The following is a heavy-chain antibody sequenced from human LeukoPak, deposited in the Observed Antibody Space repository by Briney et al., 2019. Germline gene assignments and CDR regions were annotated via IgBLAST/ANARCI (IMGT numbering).Heavy chain of an antibody. V-gene: IGHV4-34*01. CDR2: INHSGST. CDR1: GGSFSGYY. Sequence: PSETLSLTCAVYGGSFSGYYWSWIRQPPGKGLEWIGEINHSGSTNYNPSLKSRVTISVDTSKNQFSLKLSSVTAADTAVYYCARWDPGNEMAGSGGGSYTDYWGQGTLVTVSS. J-gene: IGHJ4*02. CDR3: ARWDPGNEMAGSGGGSYTDY. D-gene: IGHD1-26*01.